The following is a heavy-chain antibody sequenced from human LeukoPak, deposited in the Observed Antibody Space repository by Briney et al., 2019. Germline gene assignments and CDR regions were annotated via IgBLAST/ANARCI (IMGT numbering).Heavy chain of an antibody. D-gene: IGHD5-18*01. CDR3: AKVGAMVHFDC. CDR2: ISDSGGST. V-gene: IGHV3-23*01. CDR1: GFTFSSYA. J-gene: IGHJ4*02. Sequence: GGSLRLSCAASGFTFSSYAMSWVRQAPGKGLERVSAISDSGGSTYYADSVKGRFTISRDNSKNTLYLQMNSLRAEDTAVYYCAKVGAMVHFDCWGQGTLVTVSS.